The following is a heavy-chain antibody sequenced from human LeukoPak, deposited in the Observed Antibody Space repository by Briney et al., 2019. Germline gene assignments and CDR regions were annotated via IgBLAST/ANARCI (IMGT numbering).Heavy chain of an antibody. CDR2: IYSGGST. CDR3: AKAPWGSALYYFDY. Sequence: GGSLRLFCAASGFTVSNNYMNWVRQAPGKGLEWVSLIYSGGSTHYADSVKGRFTISRDNSKNTLYLQMNSLRAEDTAVYYCAKAPWGSALYYFDYWGQGTLVTVSS. V-gene: IGHV3-66*02. D-gene: IGHD7-27*01. J-gene: IGHJ4*02. CDR1: GFTVSNNY.